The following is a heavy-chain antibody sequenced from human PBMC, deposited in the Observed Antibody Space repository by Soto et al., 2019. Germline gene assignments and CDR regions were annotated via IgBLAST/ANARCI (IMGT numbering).Heavy chain of an antibody. D-gene: IGHD6-6*01. V-gene: IGHV3-30*18. CDR2: ISYDGSNK. CDR1: GFTFSSYG. CDR3: AKDRSGSSSDY. J-gene: IGHJ4*02. Sequence: QVQLVESGGGVVQPGRSLRLSCAASGFTFSSYGMHWVRQAPGKGLEWVAVISYDGSNKYYADSVKGRFTISRDNSKNTLYLQMNSLRAEDTAGYYCAKDRSGSSSDYWGQGTLVTVSS.